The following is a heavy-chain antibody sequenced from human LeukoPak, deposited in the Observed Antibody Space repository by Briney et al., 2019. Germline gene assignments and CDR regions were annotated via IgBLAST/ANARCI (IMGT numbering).Heavy chain of an antibody. J-gene: IGHJ4*02. D-gene: IGHD3-10*01. Sequence: ASVKVSCKASGYTFTSYGISWVRQAPGQGLEWMGWISAYNGNTNYAQKLQGRVTMTTDTSTSTAYMELRSLRSEDTAVYYCARDQGGSGNYYNSKFDYWGQGTLVTVSA. V-gene: IGHV1-18*01. CDR2: ISAYNGNT. CDR1: GYTFTSYG. CDR3: ARDQGGSGNYYNSKFDY.